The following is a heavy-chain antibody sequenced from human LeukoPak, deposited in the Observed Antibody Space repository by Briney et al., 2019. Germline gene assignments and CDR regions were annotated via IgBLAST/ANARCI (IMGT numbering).Heavy chain of an antibody. V-gene: IGHV4-59*12. CDR3: ARGMGSGWYEIGY. D-gene: IGHD6-19*01. CDR2: IYCSGST. J-gene: IGHJ4*02. Sequence: SETLSLTCTVSGGSISNYYWSWIRQPPGKGLEWIAYIYCSGSTNYNPSLSSRVTISVDTSRNQFSLKLSSVTAADTVVYYCARGMGSGWYEIGYWGQGTLVTVSS. CDR1: GGSISNYY.